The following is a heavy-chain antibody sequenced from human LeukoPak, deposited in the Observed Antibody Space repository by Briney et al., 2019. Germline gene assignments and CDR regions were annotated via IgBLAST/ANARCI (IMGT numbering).Heavy chain of an antibody. CDR1: GYSFTSYW. Sequence: GESLKISCKGSGYSFTSYWIGWVRQMPGKGLEWMGIIYPGDSDTRYSPSFQGQVTISADKSISTAYLQWSSLKASGTAMYYCARLDILTGYYNGYNDYWGQGTLVTVSS. V-gene: IGHV5-51*01. CDR3: ARLDILTGYYNGYNDY. CDR2: IYPGDSDT. J-gene: IGHJ4*02. D-gene: IGHD3-9*01.